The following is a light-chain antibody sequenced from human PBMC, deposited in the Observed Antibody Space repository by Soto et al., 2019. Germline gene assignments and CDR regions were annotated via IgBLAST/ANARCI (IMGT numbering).Light chain of an antibody. Sequence: SALTQPASVSGSPGQSITISCTGTSSDVGGYNYVSWYQQHPGKAPKLMIYEVSNRPSGVSNRFSGSKSGTTASPTISGLQAEPHADYYRSPYNIRTSPYLSGPGTSVT. V-gene: IGLV2-14*01. CDR3: SPYNIRTSPYL. CDR2: EVS. J-gene: IGLJ1*01. CDR1: SSDVGGYNY.